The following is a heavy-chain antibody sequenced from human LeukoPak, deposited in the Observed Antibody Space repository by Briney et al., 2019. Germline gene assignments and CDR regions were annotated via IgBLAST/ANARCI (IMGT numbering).Heavy chain of an antibody. V-gene: IGHV1-8*01. D-gene: IGHD3-22*01. CDR2: MNPNSGNT. CDR3: ARGRRYYYDSSGYYEV. J-gene: IGHJ4*02. CDR1: GYTFTSYD. Sequence: ASVKVSCKASGYTFTSYDINWVRQATGQGLEWMGWMNPNSGNTGYAQKFQGRVTMTRNTSISTAYMELSSLRSEDTAVYYCARGRRYYYDSSGYYEVWGQGTLVTVSS.